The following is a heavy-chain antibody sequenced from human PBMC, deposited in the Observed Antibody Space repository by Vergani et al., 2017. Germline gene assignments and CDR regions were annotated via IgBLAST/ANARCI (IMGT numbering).Heavy chain of an antibody. CDR3: ARLPGGNNWFDP. V-gene: IGHV4-39*01. Sequence: QLQLQESGPGLVKPSETLSLTCTVSGGSISSSSYYWGWIRQPPGKGLEWIGSIYYSGSTYYNPSLKSRVTISVDTSKNQFSLKLSSVTAADTAVYYCARLPGGNNWFDPWGQGTPVTVSS. CDR1: GGSISSSSYY. J-gene: IGHJ5*02. CDR2: IYYSGST. D-gene: IGHD3-10*01.